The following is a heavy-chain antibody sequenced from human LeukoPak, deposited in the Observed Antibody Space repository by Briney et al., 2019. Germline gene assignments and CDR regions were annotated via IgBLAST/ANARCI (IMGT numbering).Heavy chain of an antibody. CDR2: ISSSGSTI. V-gene: IGHV3-48*03. CDR1: GFTFSSYE. D-gene: IGHD4-23*01. J-gene: IGHJ4*02. Sequence: GGSLRLSCAASGFTFSSYEMNWVRQAPGKGLEWVSYISSSGSTIYYADSVKGRFTISRDNAKNSLYLQMNSLRAEDTAVYYCARGNVNYGGNSNYWGQGTLVTVSS. CDR3: ARGNVNYGGNSNY.